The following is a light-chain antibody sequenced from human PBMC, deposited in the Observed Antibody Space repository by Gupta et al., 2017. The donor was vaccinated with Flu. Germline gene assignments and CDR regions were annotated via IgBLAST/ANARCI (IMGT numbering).Light chain of an antibody. CDR2: GAS. V-gene: IGKV1-NL1*01. Sequence: FVWASVGCSVTISWGGSHDSNNYLDWYQQKPGQAPKLLIYGASSRESGVPYRFSGSGSGTDFTLTISRREPEDFAIYYCQQKRSSLFAFGHGTKVDIK. J-gene: IGKJ3*01. CDR1: HDSNNY. CDR3: QQKRSSLFA.